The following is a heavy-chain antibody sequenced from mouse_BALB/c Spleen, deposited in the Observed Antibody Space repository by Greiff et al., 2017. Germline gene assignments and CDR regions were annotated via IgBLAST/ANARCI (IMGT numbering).Heavy chain of an antibody. CDR3: AKWDY. CDR2: ISPSNGRT. V-gene: IGHV1S81*02. Sequence: QVQLQQSGADLVKPGASLKLSCTASGFTFTSYWMHWVQQRPGQGLEWLGEISPSNGRTYYTEKVKSKATLTVDKSSSTAYMKLSSLTSEDSAVYYCAKWDYWGQGTTLTVSS. CDR1: GFTFTSYW. J-gene: IGHJ2*01.